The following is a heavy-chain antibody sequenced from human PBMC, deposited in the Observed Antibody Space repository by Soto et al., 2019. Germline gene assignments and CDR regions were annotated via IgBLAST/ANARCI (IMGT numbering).Heavy chain of an antibody. CDR2: IIPIFGTA. CDR3: ARGRDRAPPGVAAFDY. J-gene: IGHJ4*02. D-gene: IGHD3-3*01. Sequence: VASVKVSCKASGGTFSSYAISWVRQAPGQGLEWMGGIIPIFGTANYAQKFQGRVTITADESTSTAYMELSSLRSEDTAVYYCARGRDRAPPGVAAFDYWGQGTLVTVSS. V-gene: IGHV1-69*13. CDR1: GGTFSSYA.